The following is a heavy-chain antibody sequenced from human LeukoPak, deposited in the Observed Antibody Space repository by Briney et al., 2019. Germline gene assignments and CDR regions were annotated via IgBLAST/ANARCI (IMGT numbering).Heavy chain of an antibody. CDR2: IRYDGSNK. V-gene: IGHV3-30*02. D-gene: IGHD3-22*01. Sequence: HPGGSLRLSCAASGFTFSSYGMHWVRQAPGKGLEWVAFIRYDGSNKYYADSVKGRFTISRDNSKNTLYLRMNSLRAEDTAVYYCAKDGKMYYYDSSGYYYFDYWGQGTLVTVSS. J-gene: IGHJ4*02. CDR1: GFTFSSYG. CDR3: AKDGKMYYYDSSGYYYFDY.